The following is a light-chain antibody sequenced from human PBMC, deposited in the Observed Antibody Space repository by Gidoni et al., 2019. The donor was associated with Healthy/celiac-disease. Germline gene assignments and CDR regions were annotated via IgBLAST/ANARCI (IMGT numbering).Light chain of an antibody. CDR1: SSDVGSYNL. CDR2: EGR. V-gene: IGLV2-23*01. J-gene: IGLJ2*01. CDR3: CSYAGSSTVV. Sequence: QSALTQPASVSGHPCQSMTISCTGTSSDVGSYNLGSWYHQHPGKAPKLMIYEGRKRPSGVANRFSGSKSGNTSSLTISGLQAEDEADYYCCSYAGSSTVVFGGGTKLTVL.